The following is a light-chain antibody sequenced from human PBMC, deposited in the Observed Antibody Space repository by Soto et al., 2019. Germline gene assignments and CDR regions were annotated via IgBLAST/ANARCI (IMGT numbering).Light chain of an antibody. Sequence: PGERATLSCKASQSVNIYLAWYQQKPGQAPRLLIYDTSDRATGVPARFSGSGSGTDFTLTISSLESEDFAVYYCQHRDNWPPRAAFGGGTKVEVK. CDR2: DTS. CDR1: QSVNIY. V-gene: IGKV3-11*01. CDR3: QHRDNWPPRAA. J-gene: IGKJ4*01.